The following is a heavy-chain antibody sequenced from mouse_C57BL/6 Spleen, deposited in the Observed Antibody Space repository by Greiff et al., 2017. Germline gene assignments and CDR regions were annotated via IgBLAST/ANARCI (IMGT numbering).Heavy chain of an antibody. Sequence: EVKVEESGPGMVKPSQSLSLTCTVTGYSITSGYDWHWIRHFPGNKLEWMGYISYSGSTNYNPSLKSRISITHDTSKNHFFLKLNSVTTEDTATYYCARPYYYGSSYDHWYFDVWGTGTTVTVSS. V-gene: IGHV3-1*01. J-gene: IGHJ1*03. CDR3: ARPYYYGSSYDHWYFDV. CDR1: GYSITSGYD. D-gene: IGHD1-1*01. CDR2: ISYSGST.